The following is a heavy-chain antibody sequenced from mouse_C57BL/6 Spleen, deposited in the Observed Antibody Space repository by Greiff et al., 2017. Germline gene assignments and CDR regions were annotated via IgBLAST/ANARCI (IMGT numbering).Heavy chain of an antibody. CDR1: GYTFTSYT. Sequence: QVQLKQSGAELARPGASVKMSCKASGYTFTSYTMHWVKQRPGQGLEWIGYINPSSGYTKYNQKFKDKATLTADKSSSTAYMQLSSLTSEDSAVYYCARGAPITTVEAMDYWGQGTSVTVSS. V-gene: IGHV1-4*01. CDR2: INPSSGYT. CDR3: ARGAPITTVEAMDY. J-gene: IGHJ4*01. D-gene: IGHD1-1*01.